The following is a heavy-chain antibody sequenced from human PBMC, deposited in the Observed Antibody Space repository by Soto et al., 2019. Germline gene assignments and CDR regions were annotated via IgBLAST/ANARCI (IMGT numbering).Heavy chain of an antibody. D-gene: IGHD1-1*01. Sequence: GGSLRLSCSASGFPFSSYNMHWVRQAPGKGLEWVASISGTSSSIDFADSVKGRFTISRDNVNDSVFLQMNSLRAEDTGIYYCARYDAFKAFDLWGQGTMVTVSS. CDR1: GFPFSSYN. J-gene: IGHJ3*01. V-gene: IGHV3-21*01. CDR2: ISGTSSSI. CDR3: ARYDAFKAFDL.